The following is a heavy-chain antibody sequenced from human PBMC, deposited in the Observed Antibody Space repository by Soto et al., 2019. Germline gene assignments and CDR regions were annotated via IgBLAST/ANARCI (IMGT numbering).Heavy chain of an antibody. V-gene: IGHV1-18*01. D-gene: IGHD3-22*01. J-gene: IGHJ3*02. Sequence: ASVKVSCKASGYTFTSYGISWVRQAPGQGLEWMGWISANNGNTNYAQKLQGRVTMTTDTSTSTAYMELRSLRSDDTAVYYCARGLDYDSSGYHDAFDIWGQGTMVTVSS. CDR3: ARGLDYDSSGYHDAFDI. CDR2: ISANNGNT. CDR1: GYTFTSYG.